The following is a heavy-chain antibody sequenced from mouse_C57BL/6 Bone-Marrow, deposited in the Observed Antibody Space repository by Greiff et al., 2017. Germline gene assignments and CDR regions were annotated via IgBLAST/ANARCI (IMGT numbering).Heavy chain of an antibody. Sequence: QVQLKQPGTELVKPGASVKLSCKASGYTFTSYWMPWVKQRPGQGLEWIGNINPSNGGTNYNEKFKSKATLTVDKSSSTANLQLSSLTSEDSAVYYGARSDYGRSFDYWGQGTTLTVSS. CDR2: INPSNGGT. V-gene: IGHV1-53*01. CDR3: ARSDYGRSFDY. J-gene: IGHJ2*01. CDR1: GYTFTSYW. D-gene: IGHD1-1*01.